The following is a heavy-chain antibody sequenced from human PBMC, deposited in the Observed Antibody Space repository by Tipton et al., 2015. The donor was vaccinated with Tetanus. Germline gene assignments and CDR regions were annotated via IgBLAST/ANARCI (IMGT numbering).Heavy chain of an antibody. CDR1: GYIFNNYW. CDR3: ARAHCTDGVCNFDF. Sequence: QLVQSGGEVKKPGESLKISCKGSGYIFNNYWIGWVRQKPGKGLEWVGIIYPGDSDTRYSPSLQGQVTISVDKSINTAYLQWSSLKASDTSMFYCARAHCTDGVCNFDFWGQGALVTVAS. J-gene: IGHJ4*02. CDR2: IYPGDSDT. V-gene: IGHV5-51*01. D-gene: IGHD2-8*01.